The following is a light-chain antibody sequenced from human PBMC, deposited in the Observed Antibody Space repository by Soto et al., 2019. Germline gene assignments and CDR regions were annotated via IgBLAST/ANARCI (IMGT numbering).Light chain of an antibody. V-gene: IGLV1-40*01. CDR3: QSYDSSLSGFWV. CDR1: RFNIGAGYD. Sequence: QPVLTQPPSVSGAPGQRVTISCTGSRFNIGAGYDVHWYQQLPGTAPKLLIYGNSNRPSGVPDRFSGSKSGTSASLAITGLQAEDEADYYCQSYDSSLSGFWVFGGGTQLTVL. CDR2: GNS. J-gene: IGLJ3*02.